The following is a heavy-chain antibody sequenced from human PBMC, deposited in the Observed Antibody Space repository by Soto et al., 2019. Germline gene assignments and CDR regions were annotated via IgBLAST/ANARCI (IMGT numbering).Heavy chain of an antibody. CDR2: ISYSAKT. V-gene: IGHV4-38-2*01. J-gene: IGHJ4*02. CDR3: TRGAGAPWVRFDS. D-gene: IGHD3-22*01. CDR1: GYSITSGFY. Sequence: SETLSLTCGVSGYSITSGFYWGWVRQSPGKGLEWIGSISYSAKTFYNPSLASRLSIAVDTPMNQFSLRLTSVTAADTALYYCTRGAGAPWVRFDSWGQGTLVTVSS.